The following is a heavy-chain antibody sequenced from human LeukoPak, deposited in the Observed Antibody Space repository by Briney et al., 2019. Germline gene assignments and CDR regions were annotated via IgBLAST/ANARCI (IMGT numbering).Heavy chain of an antibody. CDR3: ARVETGIAAAGRES. CDR2: IIPIFGTA. J-gene: IGHJ5*02. D-gene: IGHD6-13*01. CDR1: GATFISYA. V-gene: IGHV1-69*06. Sequence: SVKVSCKASGATFISYAMSWVRQAPGQGLEWMGGIIPIFGTANYAQKFQGRVTITADKSTSTAYMEVSRLRSDDTAVYYCARVETGIAAAGRESWGQGTLVTVSS.